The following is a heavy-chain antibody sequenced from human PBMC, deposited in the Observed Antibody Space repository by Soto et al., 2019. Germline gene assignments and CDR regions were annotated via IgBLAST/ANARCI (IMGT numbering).Heavy chain of an antibody. J-gene: IGHJ6*02. CDR2: INHSGST. V-gene: IGHV4-34*01. Sequence: ETLSLTCAVYGGSFSGYYWSWIRQPPGKGLEWIGEINHSGSTNYNPSLKSRVTISVDTSKNQFSLKLSSVTAADTAVYYCARDPKFWSGYYSYYYYGMDVWGQGTTVTVSS. CDR3: ARDPKFWSGYYSYYYYGMDV. D-gene: IGHD3-3*01. CDR1: GGSFSGYY.